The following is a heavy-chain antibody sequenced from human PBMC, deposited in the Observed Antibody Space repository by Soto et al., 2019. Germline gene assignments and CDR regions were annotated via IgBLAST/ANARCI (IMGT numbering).Heavy chain of an antibody. CDR2: ISYVGSNK. CDR1: GFTFSSYA. CDR3: ARDRSFFHSGYYPPEDYYGMDV. J-gene: IGHJ6*02. Sequence: GRPLRLSCAPPGFTFSSYAIHCVRQAPGKWLEWVAVISYVGSNKYYADSVKGRFTLSRDNSKNTVYLQMNSLGAEDTAVYYCARDRSFFHSGYYPPEDYYGMDVWGQGTTVTVSS. V-gene: IGHV3-30-3*01. D-gene: IGHD3-22*01.